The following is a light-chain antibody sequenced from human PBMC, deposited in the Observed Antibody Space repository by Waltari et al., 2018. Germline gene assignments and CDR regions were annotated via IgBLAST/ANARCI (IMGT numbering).Light chain of an antibody. CDR1: SGNIASNF. CDR2: EDD. Sequence: NFMLTQPHSVSESPMKTVTISCTRSSGNIASNFVQWYQQRPGSAPTTVIYEDDHRPSGVPDRFSGAIDTSSTSASLTSAGLKTDDEADYCCQSFDMSNWVFGGGTKLTVL. J-gene: IGLJ3*02. CDR3: QSFDMSNWV. V-gene: IGLV6-57*04.